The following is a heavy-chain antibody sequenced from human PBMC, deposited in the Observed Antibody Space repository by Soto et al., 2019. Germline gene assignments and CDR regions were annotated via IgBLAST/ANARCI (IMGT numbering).Heavy chain of an antibody. CDR3: ARHLTYCSAGSCYSDFNYYGMEV. CDR1: GGSISSSSYY. V-gene: IGHV4-39*01. Sequence: SETLSLTCTVSGGSISSSSYYWGWIRQPPGKGLEWIGSIFYSGSTYYNPSLKSRVTISVDTSKNQFSLKLSSVTAADTAVYYCARHLTYCSAGSCYSDFNYYGMEVWGQGTTVTVSS. J-gene: IGHJ6*02. D-gene: IGHD2-15*01. CDR2: IFYSGST.